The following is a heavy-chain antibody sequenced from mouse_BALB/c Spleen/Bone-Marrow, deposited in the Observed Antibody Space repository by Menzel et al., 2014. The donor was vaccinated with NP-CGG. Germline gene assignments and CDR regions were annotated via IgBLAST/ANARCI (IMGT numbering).Heavy chain of an antibody. J-gene: IGHJ1*01. CDR1: GFTFSSFG. D-gene: IGHD4-1*01. CDR2: ISSGSTSI. CDR3: ARGGNWDDFDV. V-gene: IGHV5-17*02. Sequence: EVQGVESGGGLVQPGGSRKLSCAASGFTFSSFGMHWVRQAPERGLEWVAYISSGSTSIFYSDTVRGRFTISRDNLKNTLFLQMTSLTSEDTAMYYCARGGNWDDFDVWGAGTTVTVSS.